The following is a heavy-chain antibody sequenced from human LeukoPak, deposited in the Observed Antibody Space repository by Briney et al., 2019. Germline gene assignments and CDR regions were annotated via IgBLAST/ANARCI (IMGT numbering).Heavy chain of an antibody. J-gene: IGHJ4*02. D-gene: IGHD3-10*01. V-gene: IGHV3-30-3*01. CDR2: ISYDGSNK. Sequence: GGSLRLSCAASGFTFSSYAMHWVRQAPGKGLEWVAVISYDGSNKYYADSVKGRFTISRDNSKNTLYLQMNSLRAEDTAAYYCARVGSYWGQGTLVTVSS. CDR3: ARVGSY. CDR1: GFTFSSYA.